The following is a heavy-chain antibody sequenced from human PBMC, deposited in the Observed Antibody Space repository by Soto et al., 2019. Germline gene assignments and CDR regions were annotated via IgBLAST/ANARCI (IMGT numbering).Heavy chain of an antibody. D-gene: IGHD2-21*01. CDR1: GGSISSGDYY. CDR3: ARAIVVTKHWFDP. J-gene: IGHJ5*02. V-gene: IGHV4-30-4*01. CDR2: IYYSGCT. Sequence: QVQLQESGPGLVKPSQTLSLTCTVSGGSISSGDYYWSWIRQPPGKGLEWIGYIYYSGCTYYNPSLKSRVTISVDTSKNPFSLKLSSVPAADPAVYYCARAIVVTKHWFDPCGQGTLLTVSS.